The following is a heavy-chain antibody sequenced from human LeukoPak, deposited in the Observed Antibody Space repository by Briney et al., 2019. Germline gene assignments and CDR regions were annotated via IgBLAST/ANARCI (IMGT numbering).Heavy chain of an antibody. Sequence: GGPLRLSCAASGFTFSSSAMSWVRQAPGKGLEWVAVIWYDGSNKYYADSVKGRFTISRDNSKNTLYLQMNSLRAEDTAVYYCARERRRAFDIWGQGTMVTVSS. CDR2: IWYDGSNK. V-gene: IGHV3-33*08. CDR1: GFTFSSSA. CDR3: ARERRRAFDI. J-gene: IGHJ3*02.